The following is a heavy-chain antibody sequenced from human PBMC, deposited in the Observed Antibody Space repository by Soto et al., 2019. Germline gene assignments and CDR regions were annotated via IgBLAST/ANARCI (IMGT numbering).Heavy chain of an antibody. CDR2: ISGTGRST. Sequence: ELQLLESGGGLVQPGGSLTVSCAASGFTFSSYGISWVRQAPGKGLEWVSGISGTGRSTQYADSVKGRFTISRDNSYNTLYLQMNSLRAEDTAVYYCAKERVFAQYTHFYYYGMDVWGQWTTVTVSS. V-gene: IGHV3-23*01. D-gene: IGHD3-3*02. J-gene: IGHJ6*02. CDR1: GFTFSSYG. CDR3: AKERVFAQYTHFYYYGMDV.